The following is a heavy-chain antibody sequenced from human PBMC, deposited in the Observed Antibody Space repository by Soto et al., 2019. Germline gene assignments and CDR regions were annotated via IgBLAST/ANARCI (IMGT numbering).Heavy chain of an antibody. J-gene: IGHJ3*02. V-gene: IGHV4-34*01. D-gene: IGHD6-13*01. CDR2: INHSGST. Sequence: SETLSLTCAVYGGSFSGYYWSWIRQPPGKGLEWIGEINHSGSTNYNPSLKSRVTISVDTSKNQFSLKLSSVTAADTAVYYCGGEGGSGWYHDVFDIGGQGKMVTVPS. CDR3: GGEGGSGWYHDVFDI. CDR1: GGSFSGYY.